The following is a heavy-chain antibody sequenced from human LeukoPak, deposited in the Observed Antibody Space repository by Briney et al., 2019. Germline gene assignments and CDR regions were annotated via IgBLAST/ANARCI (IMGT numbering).Heavy chain of an antibody. CDR2: IYYSGST. J-gene: IGHJ6*03. V-gene: IGHV4-39*07. Sequence: PSETLSLTCTVSGGSISSSSYYWGWIRQPPGKGLEWIGSIYYSGSTYYNPSLKSRVTISVDTSKNQFSLKLSSVTAADTAVYYCARDIAVAGTSPLGGVYYYYYYYMDVWGKGTTVTVSS. CDR3: ARDIAVAGTSPLGGVYYYYYYYMDV. CDR1: GGSISSSSYY. D-gene: IGHD6-19*01.